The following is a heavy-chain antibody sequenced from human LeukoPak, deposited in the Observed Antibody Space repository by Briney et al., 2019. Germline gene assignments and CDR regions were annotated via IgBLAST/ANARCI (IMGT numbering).Heavy chain of an antibody. V-gene: IGHV1-69*13. CDR1: GGTFSSYA. CDR3: ARDPTWEDGYNSF. CDR2: IIPIFGTA. J-gene: IGHJ4*02. Sequence: SVKVSCKASGGTFSSYAISWVRQAPGQGLEWMGGIIPIFGTANYAQKFQGRVTITADESTSTAYMELSSLRSEDTAGYYCARDPTWEDGYNSFWGQGTLVTVSS. D-gene: IGHD5-24*01.